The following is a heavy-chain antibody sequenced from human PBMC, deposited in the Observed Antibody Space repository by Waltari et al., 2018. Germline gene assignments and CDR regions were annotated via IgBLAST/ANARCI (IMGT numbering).Heavy chain of an antibody. CDR3: ASSPSYYYDSSGYLLGY. CDR2: IIPSFGTA. CDR1: GGTFSSYA. J-gene: IGHJ4*02. D-gene: IGHD3-22*01. Sequence: QVQLVQSGAEVKKPGSSVKVSCKASGGTFSSYAISWVRQAPGQGLEWMGGIIPSFGTANYAQKFQGRVTMTADESTSTAYMELSSLRSEDTAVYYCASSPSYYYDSSGYLLGYWGQGTLVTVSS. V-gene: IGHV1-69*13.